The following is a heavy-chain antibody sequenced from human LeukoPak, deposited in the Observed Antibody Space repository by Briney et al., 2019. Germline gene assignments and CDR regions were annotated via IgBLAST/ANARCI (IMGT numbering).Heavy chain of an antibody. D-gene: IGHD2-15*01. J-gene: IGHJ4*02. CDR1: GFTFSSYA. CDR2: ISGSGGST. V-gene: IGHV3-23*01. Sequence: GGSLRLSCAASGFTFSSYAMSWVCQAPGKGLEWVSAISGSGGSTYYADSVKGRFTISRDNSKNTLYLQMNSLRAEDTAVYYCAKGDIVYYDYYFDYWGQGTLVTVSS. CDR3: AKGDIVYYDYYFDY.